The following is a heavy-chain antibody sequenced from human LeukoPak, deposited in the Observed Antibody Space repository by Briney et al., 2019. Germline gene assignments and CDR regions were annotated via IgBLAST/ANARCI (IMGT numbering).Heavy chain of an antibody. V-gene: IGHV3-7*03. D-gene: IGHD2-8*02. J-gene: IGHJ4*02. CDR1: GFTFSSYW. CDR2: IKQDGSEK. Sequence: GGSLRLSCAASGFTFSSYWMSWVRQAPGKGLEWVANIKQDGSEKYYVDSVKGRFTIFRDSAKNSLYLQMNSLRAEDTAVYYCARDWGRSGVGGDFWGQGTLVTVSS. CDR3: ARDWGRSGVGGDF.